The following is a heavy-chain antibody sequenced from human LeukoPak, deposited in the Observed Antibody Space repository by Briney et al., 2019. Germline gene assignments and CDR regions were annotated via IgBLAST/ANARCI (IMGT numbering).Heavy chain of an antibody. CDR3: ASGGRIAVAGNFDY. J-gene: IGHJ4*02. D-gene: IGHD6-19*01. CDR1: GGSFSGYY. CDR2: INHSGST. V-gene: IGHV4-34*01. Sequence: SEPLSLTCAVYGGSFSGYYWSWIRQPPGKGLEWIGEINHSGSTNYNPSLKSRVTISVDTSKDQFSLKLSSVTAADTAVYYCASGGRIAVAGNFDYWGQGTLVTVSS.